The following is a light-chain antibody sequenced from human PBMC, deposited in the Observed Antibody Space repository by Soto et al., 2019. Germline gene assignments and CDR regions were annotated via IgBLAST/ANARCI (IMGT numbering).Light chain of an antibody. Sequence: SVMTQPRSVSWSPGQSVTISCTGASSDVCGYNYVSWYQQHPGKAPKLMIYDVSKRPSGVPDRFSGSKSGNTASLTISGLQTEDEADYYCCSYAGRYTYVFGTGTKVTVL. CDR3: CSYAGRYTYV. V-gene: IGLV2-11*01. CDR1: SSDVCGYNY. J-gene: IGLJ1*01. CDR2: DVS.